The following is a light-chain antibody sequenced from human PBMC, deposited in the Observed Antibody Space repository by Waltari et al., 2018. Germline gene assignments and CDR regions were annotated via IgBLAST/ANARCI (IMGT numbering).Light chain of an antibody. CDR2: AAS. CDR3: LQDFNYPYT. J-gene: IGKJ2*01. Sequence: IQMTQSPSSLSASVGDRATITCRASHDIRNDLGWYQQKPGKAPKALIYAASSLHNGVPSRFSGTGSGTVFTLTISSLQPEDFATYYCLQDFNYPYTFGRGTKLEI. V-gene: IGKV1-6*01. CDR1: HDIRND.